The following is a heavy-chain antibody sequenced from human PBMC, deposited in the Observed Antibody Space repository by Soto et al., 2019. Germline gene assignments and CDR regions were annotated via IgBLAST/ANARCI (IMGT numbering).Heavy chain of an antibody. V-gene: IGHV1-18*01. D-gene: IGHD1-20*01. CDR3: ARDRGYNPDTFDI. Sequence: QVQLVQSGAEVKKPGASVKVSCKASGYTFTTYGISWVRQAPGQGLEWMGWINPYNGNTNYAQKLQGRVTMTTDTSTSTANRELRSLGSDDTAVYYCARDRGYNPDTFDIWGQGTMVTVSS. CDR2: INPYNGNT. CDR1: GYTFTTYG. J-gene: IGHJ3*02.